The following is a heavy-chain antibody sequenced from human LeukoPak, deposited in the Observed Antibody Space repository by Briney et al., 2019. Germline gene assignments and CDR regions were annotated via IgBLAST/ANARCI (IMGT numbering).Heavy chain of an antibody. V-gene: IGHV4-59*11. D-gene: IGHD6-19*01. CDR2: IYTGGTT. Sequence: PSETLSLTCTVSGGXTSSHFCSWIRQPPGKGLEWIGNIYTGGTTNYNPSLKSGVTISIDTSKNQLSLHLASVTAADTAVYYCTKATKWLAFDDWGRGTLVTVSS. CDR1: GGXTSSHF. J-gene: IGHJ4*02. CDR3: TKATKWLAFDD.